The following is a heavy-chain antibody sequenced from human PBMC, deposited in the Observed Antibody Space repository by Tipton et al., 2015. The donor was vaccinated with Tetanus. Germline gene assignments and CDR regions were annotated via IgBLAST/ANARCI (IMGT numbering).Heavy chain of an antibody. CDR3: AKDQGPDYGDQLEY. Sequence: TLSLTCTVSGGSVNSGRYYWTWIRQHPGKGLEWIGYVYYSGSATYNPSLKRRVVISVDTSKDQFSLKMNSVTAADTAMYYCAKDQGPDYGDQLEYWGQGILVTVSS. J-gene: IGHJ4*02. CDR1: GGSVNSGRYY. D-gene: IGHD4-17*01. V-gene: IGHV4-31*03. CDR2: VYYSGSA.